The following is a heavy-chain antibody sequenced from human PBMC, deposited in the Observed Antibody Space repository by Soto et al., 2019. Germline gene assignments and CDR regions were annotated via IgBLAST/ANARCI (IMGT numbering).Heavy chain of an antibody. V-gene: IGHV4-4*07. D-gene: IGHD1-1*01. CDR3: VRDGNQNFRDRFDT. CDR1: VASRIGYY. J-gene: IGHJ5*01. CDR2: IYATGST. Sequence: SETLSLTCNGSVASRIGYYCSWILQPPVKGLEWVGRIYATGSTDYNPSLKSRITMSVDMSKKQFSLTLRSVTAADTDIYYCVRDGNQNFRDRFDTW.